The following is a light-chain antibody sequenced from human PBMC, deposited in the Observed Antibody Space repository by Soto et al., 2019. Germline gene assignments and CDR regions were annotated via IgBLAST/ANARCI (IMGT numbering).Light chain of an antibody. CDR1: SSDIGAYNY. Sequence: QSALTQPRSVSGSPGQSVTISCTGTSSDIGAYNYVSWFHQHPGKAPKLMMSDVSKRPSGVPDRFSGSKSGTTASLTISGLQGEDEADYYCCSYAGSYTLLFGGGTKVTVL. J-gene: IGLJ2*01. CDR2: DVS. CDR3: CSYAGSYTLL. V-gene: IGLV2-11*01.